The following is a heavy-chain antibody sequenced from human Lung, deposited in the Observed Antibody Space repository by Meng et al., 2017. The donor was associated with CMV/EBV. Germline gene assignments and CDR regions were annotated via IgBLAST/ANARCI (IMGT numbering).Heavy chain of an antibody. V-gene: IGHV3-21*01. D-gene: IGHD6-6*01. J-gene: IGHJ6*02. CDR3: ARDSSSSYYYYGMDV. Sequence: SXAASGFTFSSYSMNWVRQAPGKGLEWVSSISSSSSYIYYADSVKGRFTISRDNAKNSLYLQMNSLRAEDTAVYYCARDSSSSYYYYGMDVWGQGXTVTVSS. CDR2: ISSSSSYI. CDR1: GFTFSSYS.